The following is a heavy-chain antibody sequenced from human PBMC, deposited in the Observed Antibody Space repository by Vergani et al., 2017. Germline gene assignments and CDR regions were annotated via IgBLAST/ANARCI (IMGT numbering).Heavy chain of an antibody. CDR2: INSNSGNP. J-gene: IGHJ5*02. CDR3: VRTLSGSSTGGSCYSGWFDP. CDR1: GYTFTNYA. D-gene: IGHD2-15*01. V-gene: IGHV7-4-1*02. Sequence: QVQLVQSGSEVKKPGASVKVSCRASGYTFTNYALNWVRQAPGQGLEWMGWINSNSGNPTYAQGFKGRFVFSLDSSVSTSYLQINSLQPEDTAVYYCVRTLSGSSTGGSCYSGWFDPWGQGTLVTVSS.